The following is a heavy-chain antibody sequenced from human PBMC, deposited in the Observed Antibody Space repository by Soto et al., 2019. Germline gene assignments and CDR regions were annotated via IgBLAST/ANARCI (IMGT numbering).Heavy chain of an antibody. CDR2: ISYDGSNK. V-gene: IGHV3-30*03. Sequence: GGSLRLSCAASGFTFSSYGMHWVRQAPGKGLEWVAVISYDGSNKYYADSVKGRFTISRDNSKNTLYLQMNSLRAEDTAVYYCARAYTVTGKPYYYYYYMDVWGKGTTVTVSS. J-gene: IGHJ6*03. CDR3: ARAYTVTGKPYYYYYYMDV. D-gene: IGHD4-17*01. CDR1: GFTFSSYG.